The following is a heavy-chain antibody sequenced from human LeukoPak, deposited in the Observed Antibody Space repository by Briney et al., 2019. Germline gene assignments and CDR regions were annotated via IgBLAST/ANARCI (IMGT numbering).Heavy chain of an antibody. CDR1: GFTFSSYS. D-gene: IGHD3-22*01. J-gene: IGHJ4*02. CDR3: ARAFWYYDSSGYYPN. V-gene: IGHV3-21*01. Sequence: PGGSLRLSCAASGFTFSSYSMNWVRQAPGKGLEWVSSISSSSSYIYYADSVKGRFTISRDNAKNSLYLQMNSLRAGDTAVYYCARAFWYYDSSGYYPNWGQGTLVTVSS. CDR2: ISSSSSYI.